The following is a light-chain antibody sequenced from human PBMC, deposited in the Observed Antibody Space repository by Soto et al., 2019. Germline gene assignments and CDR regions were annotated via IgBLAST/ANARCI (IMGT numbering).Light chain of an antibody. J-gene: IGKJ1*01. CDR3: QKYHSYSTFRPAT. V-gene: IGKV1-5*03. Sequence: DIQMTQSPSTLSASVGDRVTITCRASQSISTWLAWYQQKPGKAPKLLIYSASDLESGVPSRFSGSGFGTEFTLTITSLQPDDFATYYCQKYHSYSTFRPATIGLGIKVDIX. CDR2: SAS. CDR1: QSISTW.